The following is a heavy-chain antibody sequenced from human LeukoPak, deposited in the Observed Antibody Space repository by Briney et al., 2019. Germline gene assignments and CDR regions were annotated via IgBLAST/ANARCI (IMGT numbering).Heavy chain of an antibody. D-gene: IGHD2-15*01. J-gene: IGHJ4*02. CDR3: ARRAGYCSGGSCEYFEY. Sequence: GESLKISCKGSGYSFTNYWIGWVRQMPGKGLEWMGIIYPGDSDTRYSPAFQGQVTISADKSISTAYLQSSSLKASDTAIYYCARRAGYCSGGSCEYFEYWGQGTLVTVSS. V-gene: IGHV5-51*01. CDR1: GYSFTNYW. CDR2: IYPGDSDT.